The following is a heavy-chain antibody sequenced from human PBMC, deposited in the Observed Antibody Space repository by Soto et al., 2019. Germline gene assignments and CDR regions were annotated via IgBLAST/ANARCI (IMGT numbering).Heavy chain of an antibody. Sequence: GGSLRFSCAASGFTLSNFWVNWVRQAPGKGLEWVANIKQDGSEKYYVDSVKGRFTISRDNTKNSLFLQMNNLRAEDTAVYYVVVCTTASKLWGQGTTVTVSS. CDR1: GFTLSNFW. V-gene: IGHV3-7*01. D-gene: IGHD2-21*01. J-gene: IGHJ6*02. CDR2: IKQDGSEK. CDR3: VVCTTASKL.